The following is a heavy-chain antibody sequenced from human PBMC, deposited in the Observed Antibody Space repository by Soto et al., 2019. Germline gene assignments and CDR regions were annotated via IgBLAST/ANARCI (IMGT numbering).Heavy chain of an antibody. CDR2: MNPGNNQH. CDR1: GYSFTDYD. D-gene: IGHD2-2*01. V-gene: IGHV1-8*01. CDR3: AKDKGAFIIVVPAAMPVGYFDY. Sequence: ASVKVSCKTSGYSFTDYDIHWVRQAAGQGLEWMGWMNPGNNQHVYTQKFQGRVTMTRDTSTSTVYMELSSLRAEDTAVYYCAKDKGAFIIVVPAAMPVGYFDYWGQGTLVTVSS. J-gene: IGHJ4*02.